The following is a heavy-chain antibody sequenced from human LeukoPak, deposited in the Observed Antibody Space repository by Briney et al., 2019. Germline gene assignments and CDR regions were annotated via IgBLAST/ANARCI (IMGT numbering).Heavy chain of an antibody. CDR2: INPNSGGT. J-gene: IGHJ6*02. D-gene: IGHD2-2*01. V-gene: IGHV1-2*06. Sequence: ASVKVSCKASGYTFTGYYKHWVRQAPGQGLEWMGRINPNSGGTNYAQKFQGRVTMTRDTSTSTVYMELSSLRSEDTAVYYCARGQRDQPYGMDVWGQGTTVTVSS. CDR3: ARGQRDQPYGMDV. CDR1: GYTFTGYY.